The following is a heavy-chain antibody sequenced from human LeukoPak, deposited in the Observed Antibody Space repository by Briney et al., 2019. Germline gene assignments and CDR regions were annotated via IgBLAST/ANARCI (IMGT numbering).Heavy chain of an antibody. CDR2: MNPNSGNT. CDR3: ARGDIVVVPADNWFDP. D-gene: IGHD2-2*01. CDR1: GYTFTGYY. J-gene: IGHJ5*02. Sequence: ASVKVSCTASGYTFTGYYMHWVRQAPGQGLEWMGWMNPNSGNTGYAQKFQGRVTMTRNTSISTAYMELSSLRSEDTAVYYCARGDIVVVPADNWFDPWGQGTLVTVSS. V-gene: IGHV1-8*02.